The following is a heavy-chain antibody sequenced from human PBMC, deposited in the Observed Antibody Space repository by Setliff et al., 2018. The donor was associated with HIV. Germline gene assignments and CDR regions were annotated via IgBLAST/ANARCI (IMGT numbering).Heavy chain of an antibody. CDR1: GFIFSDYF. V-gene: IGHV3-11*01. CDR3: ARAQPFDP. CDR2: ISTSGSTI. Sequence: PGGSLRLSCAASGFIFSDYFMSWIRQAPGKGLEWSSYISTSGSTIYYADSVKGRFTISRDNTKKALYLQMNSLRAEDTAVYYCARAQPFDPWGQGTLVTVSS. J-gene: IGHJ5*02. D-gene: IGHD6-13*01.